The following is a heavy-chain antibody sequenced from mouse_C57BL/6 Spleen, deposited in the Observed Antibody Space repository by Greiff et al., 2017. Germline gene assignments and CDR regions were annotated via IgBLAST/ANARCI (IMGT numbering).Heavy chain of an antibody. Sequence: QVQLQQSGAELLMPGASVKLSCKASGYTFTSYWMHWVKQRPGQGLEWIGEIDPSDSYTNYNQKFKGKSTLTVDKSSSTAYMQLSSLTSEDSAVYYCARRGYYSNSYYAMDYWGQGTSVTVSS. CDR2: IDPSDSYT. J-gene: IGHJ4*01. V-gene: IGHV1-69*01. CDR3: ARRGYYSNSYYAMDY. D-gene: IGHD2-5*01. CDR1: GYTFTSYW.